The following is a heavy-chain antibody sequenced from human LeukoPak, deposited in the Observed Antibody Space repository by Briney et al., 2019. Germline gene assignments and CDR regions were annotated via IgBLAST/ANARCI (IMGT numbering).Heavy chain of an antibody. V-gene: IGHV1-8*01. D-gene: IGHD3-10*01. CDR3: ARGEEGLLWFGELS. CDR2: MNPNSGNT. CDR1: GYTFTSYD. Sequence: PSVSVSSKPSGYTFTSYDINGVRQATGQGLEWMGWMNPNSGNTGYAQNFQGRVTITKNTSISTAYMELSSLRSEHTAVYYCARGEEGLLWFGELSGGQGKLVTVSS. J-gene: IGHJ4*02.